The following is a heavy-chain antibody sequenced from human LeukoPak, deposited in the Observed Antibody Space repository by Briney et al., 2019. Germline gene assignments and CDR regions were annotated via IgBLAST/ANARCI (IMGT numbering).Heavy chain of an antibody. V-gene: IGHV1-2*02. Sequence: ASVKVSCKASGYTFTGYYMHWVRQAPGQGLEWMGWINPNSGGTNYAQKFQGRVTMTRDTPISTAYMELSRLRSDDTAVYYCARVRAGGYYYYGMDVWGQGTTVTVSS. CDR3: ARVRAGGYYYYGMDV. CDR2: INPNSGGT. D-gene: IGHD3-16*01. J-gene: IGHJ6*02. CDR1: GYTFTGYY.